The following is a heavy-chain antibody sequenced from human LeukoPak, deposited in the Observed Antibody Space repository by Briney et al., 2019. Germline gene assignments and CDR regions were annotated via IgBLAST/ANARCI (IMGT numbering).Heavy chain of an antibody. CDR3: VRGVGVSRFNYLDP. J-gene: IGHJ5*02. Sequence: PGGSLRLSCAASGFTFSSYNMNWVRQAPGKGLEWVSYISSSSSTIYYADSVKGRFTISRDNAKNSLYLQMNSLRDEDTAVYYCVRGVGVSRFNYLDPWGQGTLVIVSS. V-gene: IGHV3-48*02. CDR2: ISSSSSTI. D-gene: IGHD1-7*01. CDR1: GFTFSSYN.